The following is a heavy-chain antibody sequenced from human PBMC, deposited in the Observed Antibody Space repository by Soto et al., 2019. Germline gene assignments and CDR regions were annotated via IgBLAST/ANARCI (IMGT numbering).Heavy chain of an antibody. V-gene: IGHV3-74*01. CDR1: GFTFSSYW. CDR2: INSDGSST. J-gene: IGHJ4*02. CDR3: ARDRGWFGEVPFDY. Sequence: EVQLVESGGGLVQPGGSLRLSCAASGFTFSSYWMHWVRQAPGKGLVWVSRINSDGSSTSYADSVKGRFTTSSDNAKNRLYLQMNSLRAEDTAVYYCARDRGWFGEVPFDYWGQGTLVTVSS. D-gene: IGHD3-10*01.